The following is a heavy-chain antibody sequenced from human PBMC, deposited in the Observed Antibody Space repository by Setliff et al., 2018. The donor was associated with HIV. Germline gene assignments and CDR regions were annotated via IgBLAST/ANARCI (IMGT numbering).Heavy chain of an antibody. CDR3: ARGQASNDYGVSF. Sequence: PSETLSLTCTVSGDSVSSASYYWSWIRQPPGKGLEWIGYIYYSGTTKYNPSLKSRVTISVDTSKNQFSLKLSSLRSEDTAVYYCARGQASNDYGVSFWGQGTMVTVSS. CDR2: IYYSGTT. D-gene: IGHD4-17*01. CDR1: GDSVSSASYY. J-gene: IGHJ3*01. V-gene: IGHV4-61*01.